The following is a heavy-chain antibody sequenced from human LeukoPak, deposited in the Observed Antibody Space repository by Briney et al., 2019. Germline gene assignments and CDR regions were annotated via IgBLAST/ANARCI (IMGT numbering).Heavy chain of an antibody. V-gene: IGHV1-69*02. Sequence: GASVKVSCKASGGTFSSYTITWVRQAPGQGLEWMGRIIPILDITNYAQKFQDRVTITADKSTSTAYMELSSLRSEDTAVYYCARSTEYYDSSGYLGDWFDPWGQGTLVTVSS. CDR2: IIPILDIT. J-gene: IGHJ5*02. CDR1: GGTFSSYT. D-gene: IGHD3-22*01. CDR3: ARSTEYYDSSGYLGDWFDP.